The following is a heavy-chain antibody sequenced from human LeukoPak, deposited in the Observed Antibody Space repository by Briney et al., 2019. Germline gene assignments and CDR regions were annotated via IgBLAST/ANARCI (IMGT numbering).Heavy chain of an antibody. CDR2: INPNSGGT. CDR1: GYTFTGYY. D-gene: IGHD3-22*01. V-gene: IGHV1-2*06. J-gene: IGHJ3*02. Sequence: ASVKVSCKASGYTFTGYYMHWVRQAPGQGLESMGRINPNSGGTNYAQKFQGRVTMTRDTSISTAYMELSRLRSDDTAVYYCARDAAYYDSSGYSDAFDIWGQGTMVTVSS. CDR3: ARDAAYYDSSGYSDAFDI.